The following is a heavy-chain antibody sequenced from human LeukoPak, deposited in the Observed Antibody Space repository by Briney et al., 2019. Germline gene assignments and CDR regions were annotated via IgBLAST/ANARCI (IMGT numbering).Heavy chain of an antibody. V-gene: IGHV4-61*02. Sequence: SETLSLTCTVSGGSISSGSYYWSWIRQPAGKGLEWIGRIYTSGSTNYNPSLKSRVTISVDTSKNQFSLKLSSVTATDTAVYYCARGSGSYYPFDYWGQGTLVTVSS. CDR2: IYTSGST. CDR1: GGSISSGSYY. CDR3: ARGSGSYYPFDY. D-gene: IGHD3-10*01. J-gene: IGHJ4*02.